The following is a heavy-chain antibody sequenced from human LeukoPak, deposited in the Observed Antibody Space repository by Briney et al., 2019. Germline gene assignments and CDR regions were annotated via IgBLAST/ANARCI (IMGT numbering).Heavy chain of an antibody. D-gene: IGHD6-13*01. J-gene: IGHJ6*02. Sequence: PGGSLRLSCAASGFTFSSYSMNWVRQAPGKGLEWVSSISSSSSYIYYADSVKGRFTISRDNAKNSLYLQMNSLRAEDTAVYCCARDMSSSSWGYCMDVWGQGTTVTVSS. CDR3: ARDMSSSSWGYCMDV. V-gene: IGHV3-21*01. CDR1: GFTFSSYS. CDR2: ISSSSSYI.